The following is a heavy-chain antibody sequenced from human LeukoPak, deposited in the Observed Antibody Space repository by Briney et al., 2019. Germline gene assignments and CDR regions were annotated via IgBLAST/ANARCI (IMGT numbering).Heavy chain of an antibody. Sequence: GGSLRLSCAASGFGISGFNLNWVRQAPGKGLEWVSSISSSSSYIYYADSVKGRFTISRDNAKNSLYLQMNSLRAEDTAVYYCARVGTGVPAAHTIDYWGQGTLVTVSS. D-gene: IGHD2-2*01. CDR2: ISSSSSYI. J-gene: IGHJ4*02. CDR1: GFGISGFN. CDR3: ARVGTGVPAAHTIDY. V-gene: IGHV3-21*01.